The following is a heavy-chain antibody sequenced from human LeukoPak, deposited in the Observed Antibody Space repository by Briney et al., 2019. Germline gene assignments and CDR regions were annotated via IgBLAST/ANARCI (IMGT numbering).Heavy chain of an antibody. CDR2: ISYDGNEK. J-gene: IGHJ4*02. V-gene: IGHV3-30*04. CDR3: ARGRTGTFDY. D-gene: IGHD1/OR15-1a*01. CDR1: GFTFSDYA. Sequence: GGSLRLSCAASGFTFSDYAMHWVRQAPGKGLEWVAVISYDGNEKYSADSVKGRFTISRDNSKNTLFLQMNSLRTEDTAVYYCARGRTGTFDYWGQGNLVTVSS.